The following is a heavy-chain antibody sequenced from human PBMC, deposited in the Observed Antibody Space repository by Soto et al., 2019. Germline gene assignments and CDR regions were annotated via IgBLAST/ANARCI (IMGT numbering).Heavy chain of an antibody. CDR3: ATYNRSSSDAFDI. J-gene: IGHJ3*02. V-gene: IGHV1-69*02. CDR1: GGTFSSYT. CDR2: IIPILGIA. Sequence: QVQLVQSVAEVKKLESSVKVSCKASGGTFSSYTISWVRQAPGQGLEWMGRIIPILGIANYAQKFQGRVTITADKSTSTAYMELSSLRSEDTAVYYCATYNRSSSDAFDIWCQGTMVTVSS. D-gene: IGHD6-6*01.